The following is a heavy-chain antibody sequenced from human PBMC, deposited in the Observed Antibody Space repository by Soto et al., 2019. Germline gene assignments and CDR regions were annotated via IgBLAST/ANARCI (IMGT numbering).Heavy chain of an antibody. CDR3: ERASSSWPEDY. CDR2: IYYSGST. J-gene: IGHJ4*02. V-gene: IGHV4-31*03. D-gene: IGHD6-13*01. CDR1: GGSISSGGYY. Sequence: TSETLSLTCTVSGGSISSGGYYWSWIRQHPGKGLEWIGYIYYSGSTYYNPSLKSRVTISVDTSKNQFSLKLSSVTAADTAVYYCERASSSWPEDYWGQGTLVTLSS.